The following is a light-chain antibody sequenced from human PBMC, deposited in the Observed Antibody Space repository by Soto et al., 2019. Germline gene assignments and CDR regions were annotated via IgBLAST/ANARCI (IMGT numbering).Light chain of an antibody. Sequence: DIQMTQSPSSLSASVGDRVTIACRASQGIRNYLAWYQQKPGKVPKLLIYAASTLHSGVPSRFSGSGSGTDFTLTISSLQPEDVATYYCQKYNSVPLTFGGGTKVEIK. CDR2: AAS. V-gene: IGKV1-27*01. CDR1: QGIRNY. J-gene: IGKJ4*01. CDR3: QKYNSVPLT.